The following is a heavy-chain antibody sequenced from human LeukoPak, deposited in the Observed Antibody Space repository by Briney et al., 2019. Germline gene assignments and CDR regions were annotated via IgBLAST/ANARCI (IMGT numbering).Heavy chain of an antibody. V-gene: IGHV1-8*01. D-gene: IGHD6-13*01. Sequence: ASVKVSXKASGYTFTSYDINWVRQATGQGLEWMGWMNPNSGNTGYAQKFQGRVTMTRNTSISTAYMELSSLRSEDTAVYYCARGQKDIAAAGTTFDYWGQGTLVTVSS. CDR3: ARGQKDIAAAGTTFDY. CDR1: GYTFTSYD. J-gene: IGHJ4*02. CDR2: MNPNSGNT.